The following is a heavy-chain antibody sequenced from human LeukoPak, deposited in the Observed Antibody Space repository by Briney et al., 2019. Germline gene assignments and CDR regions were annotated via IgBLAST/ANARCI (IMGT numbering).Heavy chain of an antibody. Sequence: PGGSLRLSCAASGFTFSNAWMNWVRQAPGKGLEWVGRIKSKTGGGTTDYAAPVKGRFTISRDDSKNTLYLQMNSLKTEGTAVYYCTTSYGGFFDYWGQGTLVTVSS. V-gene: IGHV3-15*01. CDR2: IKSKTGGGTT. J-gene: IGHJ4*02. D-gene: IGHD4-23*01. CDR3: TTSYGGFFDY. CDR1: GFTFSNAW.